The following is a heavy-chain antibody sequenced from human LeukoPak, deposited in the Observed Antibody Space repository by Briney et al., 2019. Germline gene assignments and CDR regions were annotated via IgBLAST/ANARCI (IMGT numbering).Heavy chain of an antibody. V-gene: IGHV3-7*01. CDR1: GFTFSNYW. Sequence: PGGSLRLSCATSGFTFSNYWMSWVRQAPGKGLEWVANIKQGGSEEYYVDSVKGRFTISRDNAKDSLSLQMYSLRVEDTAVYYCARNGRVLEWVYWYFDLWGRGTLVTVSS. CDR3: ARNGRVLEWVYWYFDL. J-gene: IGHJ2*01. CDR2: IKQGGSEE. D-gene: IGHD3-3*01.